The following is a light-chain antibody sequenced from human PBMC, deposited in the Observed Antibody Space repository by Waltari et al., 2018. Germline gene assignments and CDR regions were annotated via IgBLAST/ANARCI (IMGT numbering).Light chain of an antibody. J-gene: IGKJ3*01. Sequence: EIVMTQSPATLSVSPVERATLSCRASQSISSYLAWYQQKPGQAPRLLIYDASNRATGIPARFSGSGSGTDFTLTISSLEPEDFAVYYCQQRSNVLFAFGPGTKVDFK. CDR1: QSISSY. V-gene: IGKV3-11*01. CDR3: QQRSNVLFA. CDR2: DAS.